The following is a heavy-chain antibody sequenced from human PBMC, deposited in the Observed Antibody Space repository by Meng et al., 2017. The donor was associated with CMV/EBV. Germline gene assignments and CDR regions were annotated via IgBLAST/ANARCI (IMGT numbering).Heavy chain of an antibody. V-gene: IGHV1-69*12. CDR1: GVTFSSNA. Sequence: QVQLWLRGAEGKKPGCSVKVSCKASGVTFSSNAISWVRQAPGQGLEWMGGIIPIFGTAKYAQKFKGRVTITADESTSTAYMELSSLRSEDTAVYYCASVTGIGWWYFDLWGRGTLVTVSS. CDR3: ASVTGIGWWYFDL. CDR2: IIPIFGTA. D-gene: IGHD1-20*01. J-gene: IGHJ2*01.